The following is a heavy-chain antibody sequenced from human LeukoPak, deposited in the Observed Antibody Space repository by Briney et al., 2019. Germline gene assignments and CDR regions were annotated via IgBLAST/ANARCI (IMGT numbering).Heavy chain of an antibody. CDR3: TRDYDFWTGYNWFDP. V-gene: IGHV3-49*03. D-gene: IGHD3-3*01. Sequence: GWSLRLSCTASGFTFGDYAMSWFRQAPAKGLEGVGVIRSKAYGGTTECAPSVKGRFTISRDDSKNIAYPKVNNLKTEDTAVENCTRDYDFWTGYNWFDPWGQGTLVTVSS. CDR1: GFTFGDYA. J-gene: IGHJ5*02. CDR2: IRSKAYGGTT.